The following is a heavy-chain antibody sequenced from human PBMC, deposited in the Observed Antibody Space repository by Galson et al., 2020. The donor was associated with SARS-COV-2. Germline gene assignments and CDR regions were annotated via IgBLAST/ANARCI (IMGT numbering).Heavy chain of an antibody. CDR1: GFTFDDYA. D-gene: IGHD4-17*01. CDR2: ISWNSGSI. V-gene: IGHV3-9*01. CDR3: AKEGWRSTYGDANWFDP. Sequence: SLKISCAASGFTFDDYAMHWVRQAPGKGLEWVSGISWNSGSIGYADSVKGRFTISRDNAKNSLYLQMNSLRAEDTALYYCAKEGWRSTYGDANWFDPWGQGTLVTVSS. J-gene: IGHJ5*02.